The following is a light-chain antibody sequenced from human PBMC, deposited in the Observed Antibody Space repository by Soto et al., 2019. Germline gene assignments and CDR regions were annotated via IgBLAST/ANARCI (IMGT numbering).Light chain of an antibody. CDR1: QSVSSS. Sequence: EIMMTQSPATLSVSLGERATLSCRASQSVSSSLAWYQQKPGQAPRLLIYGASSRATGIPARFSGSGSGTDFTLTISSLEPEDFAVYYCQQRSNWPTTFGGGTKVDNK. J-gene: IGKJ4*01. V-gene: IGKV3-11*01. CDR3: QQRSNWPTT. CDR2: GAS.